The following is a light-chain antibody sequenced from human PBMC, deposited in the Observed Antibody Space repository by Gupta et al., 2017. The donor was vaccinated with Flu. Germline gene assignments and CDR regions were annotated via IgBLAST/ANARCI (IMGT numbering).Light chain of an antibody. Sequence: QSVLTQPPSVSAAPGQKVTISCSGSSSNIGNDFVSWYQQFPGTAPKLLIYENTKRPSGIPDRFSGSKSGTSATLGITGLQTGDEAEYFCGTWDASLAGGVFGGGTELTVL. CDR1: SSNIGNDF. J-gene: IGLJ2*01. V-gene: IGLV1-51*01. CDR3: GTWDASLAGGV. CDR2: ENT.